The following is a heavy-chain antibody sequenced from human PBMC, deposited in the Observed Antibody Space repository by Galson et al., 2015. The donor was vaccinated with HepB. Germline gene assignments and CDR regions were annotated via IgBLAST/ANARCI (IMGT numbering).Heavy chain of an antibody. CDR1: GYTFTSYA. V-gene: IGHV1-3*01. CDR3: ARALGSSWSNDAFDI. CDR2: INAGNGNT. Sequence: SVKVSCKASGYTFTSYAMHWVRQAPGQRLEWMGWINAGNGNTKYSQKFQGRVTITRDTSASTAYMELSSLRSEDTAVYYCARALGSSWSNDAFDIWGQGTMVTVSS. D-gene: IGHD6-13*01. J-gene: IGHJ3*02.